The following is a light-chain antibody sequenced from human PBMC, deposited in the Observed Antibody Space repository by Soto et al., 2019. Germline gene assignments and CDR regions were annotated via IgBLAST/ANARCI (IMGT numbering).Light chain of an antibody. J-gene: IGLJ3*02. CDR2: EVT. CDR1: SSDIGGYNY. V-gene: IGLV2-8*01. Sequence: QSALTQPPSASGSPGQSVTISCTGTSSDIGGYNYVSWYQQHPGKAPKLMIYEVTKRPSGVPDRFSGSKSDNTASLTVSGLQADDEADYYCYSYTGSNNRGVFGGGTKLTVL. CDR3: YSYTGSNNRGV.